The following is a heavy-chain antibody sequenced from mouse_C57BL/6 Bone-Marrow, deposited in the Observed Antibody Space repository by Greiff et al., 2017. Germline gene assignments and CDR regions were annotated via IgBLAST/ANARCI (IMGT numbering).Heavy chain of an antibody. CDR3: ARNGSSYHWYFEV. J-gene: IGHJ1*03. D-gene: IGHD1-1*01. CDR1: GYTFTSYW. Sequence: QVQLQQPGAELVMPGASVKLSCKASGYTFTSYWMHWVKQRPGQGLEWIGEIDPSDSYTNYNQKFKGKSTLTVDKSSSTAYMQLSSLTSEDSAVYYCARNGSSYHWYFEVWGTGATVTVSS. V-gene: IGHV1-69*01. CDR2: IDPSDSYT.